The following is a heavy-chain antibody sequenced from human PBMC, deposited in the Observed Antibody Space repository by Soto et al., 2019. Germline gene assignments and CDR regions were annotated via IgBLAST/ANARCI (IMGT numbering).Heavy chain of an antibody. J-gene: IGHJ3*01. CDR1: GFTVSSNY. Sequence: EVQLVESGGGLVQPGGSLRLSCAASGFTVSSNYMNWVRQAPGKGLEWVSLIYTGGNTYYAESVKGRFTISRHNPKNTLYLQMNSLRVEDTAVYYCARSLVVVASLHGFDFWGQGTMVTVSS. D-gene: IGHD2-21*01. CDR2: IYTGGNT. CDR3: ARSLVVVASLHGFDF. V-gene: IGHV3-53*04.